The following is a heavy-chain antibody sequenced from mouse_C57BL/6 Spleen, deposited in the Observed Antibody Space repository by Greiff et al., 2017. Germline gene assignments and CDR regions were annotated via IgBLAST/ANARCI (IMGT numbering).Heavy chain of an antibody. CDR1: GFNIKDDY. CDR3: TTDSTR. CDR2: IDPENGDT. J-gene: IGHJ3*02. V-gene: IGHV14-4*01. Sequence: EVKLVESGAELVRPGASVKLSCTASGFNIKDDYMHWVKQRPEQGLEWIGWIDPENGDTEYASKFQGKATITADTSSNTAYLQLSSLTSEDTAVYYCTTDSTRWGQGTLVTVSA. D-gene: IGHD2-5*01.